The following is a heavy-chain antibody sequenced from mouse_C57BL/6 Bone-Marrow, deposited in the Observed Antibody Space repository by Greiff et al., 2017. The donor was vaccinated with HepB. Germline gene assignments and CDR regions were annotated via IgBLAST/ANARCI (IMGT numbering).Heavy chain of an antibody. D-gene: IGHD1-1*01. Sequence: VQLQESGPGLVAPSQSLSITCTVSGFSFTSYGVSWVRQPPGKGLEWLGVIWGDGSTNYHSALISRLSISKDNYKSQVFLKLNSLQTDDTATYYCASLTTVVACYAMDYWGQGTSVTVSS. CDR2: IWGDGST. J-gene: IGHJ4*01. CDR3: ASLTTVVACYAMDY. CDR1: GFSFTSYG. V-gene: IGHV2-3*01.